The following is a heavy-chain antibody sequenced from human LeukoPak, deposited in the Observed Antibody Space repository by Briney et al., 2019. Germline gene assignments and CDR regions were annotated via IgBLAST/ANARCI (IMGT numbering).Heavy chain of an antibody. CDR3: ARAPTPARTIWYYMDV. V-gene: IGHV3-66*01. J-gene: IGHJ6*03. Sequence: PSETLSLTCTVSGGSISSYYWSWVRQAPGKGLEWVSVIYSGGSTYYADSVKGRFTISRDNSKNTLYLQMNSLRAEDTAVYYCARAPTPARTIWYYMDVWGKGTTVTISS. D-gene: IGHD3-9*01. CDR1: GGSISSYY. CDR2: IYSGGST.